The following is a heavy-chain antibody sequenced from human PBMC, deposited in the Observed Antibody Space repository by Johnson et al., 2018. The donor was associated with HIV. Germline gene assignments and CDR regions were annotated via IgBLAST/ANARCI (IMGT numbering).Heavy chain of an antibody. V-gene: IGHV3-30*02. Sequence: VQLVESGGGVVQPGGSLRLSCATSGFTFRNFGMHWVRQAPGKGLEWVSFIRYDGSSEYYADSVKGRFTISRDNAKNSLYLQMNSLRADDTAVYYCARDLAVRSGWYAFDIWGQGTMVTVSS. CDR2: IRYDGSSE. D-gene: IGHD6-13*01. CDR3: ARDLAVRSGWYAFDI. CDR1: GFTFRNFG. J-gene: IGHJ3*02.